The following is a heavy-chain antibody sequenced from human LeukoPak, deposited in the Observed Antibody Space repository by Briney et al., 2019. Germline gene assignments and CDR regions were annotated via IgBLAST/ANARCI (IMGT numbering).Heavy chain of an antibody. CDR1: GYTFTSYG. Sequence: ASVKVSCKASGYTFTSYGISWVRQAPGQGLEWMGWISTYNGNTHYAQKLQGRVTMTTDTSTSTAYMELRSLRSDDTAVYYCARLKSVTANLDYWGQGTLVTVSS. J-gene: IGHJ4*02. CDR3: ARLKSVTANLDY. CDR2: ISTYNGNT. D-gene: IGHD2-21*02. V-gene: IGHV1-18*01.